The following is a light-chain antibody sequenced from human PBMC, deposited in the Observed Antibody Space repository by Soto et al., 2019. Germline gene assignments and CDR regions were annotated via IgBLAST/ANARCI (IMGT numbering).Light chain of an antibody. Sequence: EIVSTQSPATLSLSPGERATFSCRASQSVSSDLVWYQQKPGQAPRLLIYDASNRATGVPARFSGSGSGTDFTLTISSLEPEDFAVYYCQQRTNWPPLTFGGGTKVEIK. CDR1: QSVSSD. CDR3: QQRTNWPPLT. J-gene: IGKJ4*01. V-gene: IGKV3-11*01. CDR2: DAS.